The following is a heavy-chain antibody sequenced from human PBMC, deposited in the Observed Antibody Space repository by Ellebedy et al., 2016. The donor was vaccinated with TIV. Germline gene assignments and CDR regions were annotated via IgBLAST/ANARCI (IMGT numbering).Heavy chain of an antibody. Sequence: AASVKVSCKASGYTFTSYYMHWVRQAPGQGLEWMGIINPSGGSTSYAQKFQGRVTMTRDTSTSTVYMELSSLRSEDTAVYYCARGTLRPHSSGWYQGYYYGMDVWGQGTTVTVSS. J-gene: IGHJ6*02. CDR2: INPSGGST. CDR3: ARGTLRPHSSGWYQGYYYGMDV. CDR1: GYTFTSYY. D-gene: IGHD6-19*01. V-gene: IGHV1-46*01.